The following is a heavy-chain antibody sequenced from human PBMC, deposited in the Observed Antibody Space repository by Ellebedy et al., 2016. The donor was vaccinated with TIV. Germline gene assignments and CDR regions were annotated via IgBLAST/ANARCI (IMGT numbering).Heavy chain of an antibody. D-gene: IGHD3-3*01. CDR2: IYPSGSP. CDR3: ARYEFESGYFDY. CDR1: GGSINSGGYS. V-gene: IGHV4-30-2*01. Sequence: SETLSLTXAVSGGSINSGGYSWSWIRQPPGKGLEWIGYIYPSGSPKYHPSLKSRITISVDRSNNQFSLKLSSVTAADTALYYCARYEFESGYFDYWGQGSLVTVSS. J-gene: IGHJ4*02.